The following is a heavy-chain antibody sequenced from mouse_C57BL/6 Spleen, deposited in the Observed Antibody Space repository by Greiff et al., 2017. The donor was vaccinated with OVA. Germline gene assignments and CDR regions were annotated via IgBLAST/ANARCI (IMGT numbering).Heavy chain of an antibody. J-gene: IGHJ2*01. CDR2: INPNNGGT. CDR1: GYTFTDYY. V-gene: IGHV1-26*01. CDR3: ARPSFDY. Sequence: EVQLQQSGPELVKPGASVKISCKASGYTFTDYYMNWVKQSHGKSLEWIGDINPNNGGTSYNQKFKGKATLTVDKSSSTAYMELRSLTSEDSAVYYCARPSFDYWGQGTTLTVSS.